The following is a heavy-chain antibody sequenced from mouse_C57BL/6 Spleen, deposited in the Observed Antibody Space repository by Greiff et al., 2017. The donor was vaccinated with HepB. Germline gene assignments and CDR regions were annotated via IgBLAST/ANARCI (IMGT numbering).Heavy chain of an antibody. Sequence: EVQVVESGGGLVKPGGSLKLSCAASGFTFSDYGMHWVRQAPEKGLEWVAYISSGSSTIYYADTVKGRFTISRDNAKNTLFLQMTSLRSEDTAMYYCARNYYNYAMDYWGQGTSVTVSS. CDR2: ISSGSSTI. CDR1: GFTFSDYG. D-gene: IGHD2-12*01. J-gene: IGHJ4*01. CDR3: ARNYYNYAMDY. V-gene: IGHV5-17*01.